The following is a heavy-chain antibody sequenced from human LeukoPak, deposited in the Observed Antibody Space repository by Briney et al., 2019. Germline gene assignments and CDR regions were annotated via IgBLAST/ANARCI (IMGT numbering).Heavy chain of an antibody. CDR3: ARFRVRGVIKGFDY. CDR1: GFTFSSYS. D-gene: IGHD3-10*01. CDR2: ISSSSSTI. V-gene: IGHV3-48*01. Sequence: GGSLRLSCAASGFTFSSYSMDWVRQAPGKGLEWVSYISSSSSTIYYADSVKGRFTISRDNAKNSLYLQMNSLRAEDTAVYYCARFRVRGVIKGFDYWRQGTLVTVSS. J-gene: IGHJ4*02.